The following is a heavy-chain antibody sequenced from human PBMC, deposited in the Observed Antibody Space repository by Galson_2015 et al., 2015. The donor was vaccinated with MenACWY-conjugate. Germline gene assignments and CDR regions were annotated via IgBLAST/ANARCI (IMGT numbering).Heavy chain of an antibody. Sequence: LRLSCAASGFTFSNYAMSWVRQAPGKGLEWVSTISDSGDTTYFADSVRGRFTVSRDNSKNTLYLQINSLRAEDTAVFYCAKGFYRGPVGNAFDIWGQGTMVAVSS. V-gene: IGHV3-23*01. CDR3: AKGFYRGPVGNAFDI. J-gene: IGHJ3*02. CDR2: ISDSGDTT. CDR1: GFTFSNYA. D-gene: IGHD6-13*01.